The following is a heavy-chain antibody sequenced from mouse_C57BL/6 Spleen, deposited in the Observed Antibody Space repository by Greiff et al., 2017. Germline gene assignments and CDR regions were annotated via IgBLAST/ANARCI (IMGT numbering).Heavy chain of an antibody. J-gene: IGHJ4*01. CDR3: ARWLLLGYYAMDY. CDR1: GYTFTSYW. D-gene: IGHD2-3*01. V-gene: IGHV1-72*01. CDR2: IDPNSGGT. Sequence: VQLQQPGAELVTPGASVKLSCKASGYTFTSYWLHWVKQRPGRGLEWIGRIDPNSGGTKYNEKFKSKATLTVDKPSSTAYMQLSSLTSEDSAVYYCARWLLLGYYAMDYWGQGTSVTVSS.